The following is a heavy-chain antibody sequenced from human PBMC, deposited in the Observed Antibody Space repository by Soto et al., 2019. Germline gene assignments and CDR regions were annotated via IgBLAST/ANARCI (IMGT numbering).Heavy chain of an antibody. V-gene: IGHV4-61*08. J-gene: IGHJ4*02. Sequence: QVQLQESGPGLVKPSETLSLTCIVSGGSVSNDAYYWSWIRQPPGKGLEWIGYIYHSGSTYYNPSLKSRVTISADTSANKFSLKVCSVTAADTAVYYCARLGIGWEFPFDYWGQGTLVNVSS. CDR1: GGSVSNDAYY. CDR2: IYHSGST. CDR3: ARLGIGWEFPFDY. D-gene: IGHD1-26*01.